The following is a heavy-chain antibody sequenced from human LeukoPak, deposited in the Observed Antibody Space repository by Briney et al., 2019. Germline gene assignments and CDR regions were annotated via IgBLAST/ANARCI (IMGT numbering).Heavy chain of an antibody. V-gene: IGHV4-34*01. D-gene: IGHD3-10*01. J-gene: IGHJ4*02. CDR3: AINDGSGSYYKSDY. CDR2: IDQSGST. CDR1: GGSFSGYY. Sequence: PSETLSLTCGVCGGSFSGYYWSWVRQPPGKGLEWIGEIDQSGSTNYNPSLKSRVTITIDTSKNQFSLRLNSVTAADTAVYYCAINDGSGSYYKSDYWGQGTLVTVSS.